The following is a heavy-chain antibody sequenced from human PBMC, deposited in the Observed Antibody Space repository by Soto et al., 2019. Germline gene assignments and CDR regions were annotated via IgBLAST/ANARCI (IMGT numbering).Heavy chain of an antibody. CDR3: ARAKFLEWIDY. CDR2: INHSGST. D-gene: IGHD3-3*01. Sequence: SETLSLTCAVYGGSFSGYYWSWIRQPPGKGLEWIGEINHSGSTNYNPSLKSRVTISVDTSKNQFSLKLSSVTAADTAVYYCARAKFLEWIDYWGQGTLVTAPQ. J-gene: IGHJ4*02. V-gene: IGHV4-34*01. CDR1: GGSFSGYY.